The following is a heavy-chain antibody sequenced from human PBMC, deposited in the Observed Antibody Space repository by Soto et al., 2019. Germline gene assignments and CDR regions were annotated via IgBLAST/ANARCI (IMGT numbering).Heavy chain of an antibody. V-gene: IGHV1-18*01. J-gene: IGHJ5*02. CDR2: ISVYNGNA. CDR1: GYTLNNYG. D-gene: IGHD2-15*01. Sequence: ASVNVSCKTSGYTLNNYGFTWVRQAPGQGLEWMGWISVYNGNANYAQKFQGRVTMTMDTSTSTVYMELRGLRSDDTAIYYCASVFCTGGSCYPRGWFDPWGQGTLVTVSS. CDR3: ASVFCTGGSCYPRGWFDP.